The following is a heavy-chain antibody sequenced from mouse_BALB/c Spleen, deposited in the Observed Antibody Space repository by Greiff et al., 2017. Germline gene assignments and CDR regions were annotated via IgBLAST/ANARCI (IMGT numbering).Heavy chain of an antibody. D-gene: IGHD6-1*01. CDR3: ARSPLWDY. CDR2: ISSGSSTI. J-gene: IGHJ2*01. Sequence: EVKVVESGGGLVQPGGSRKLSCAASGFTFSSFGMHWVRQAPEKGLEWVAYISSGSSTIYYADTVKGRFTISRDNPKNTLFLQMTSLRSEDTAMYYCARSPLWDYWGQGTTLTVSS. V-gene: IGHV5-17*02. CDR1: GFTFSSFG.